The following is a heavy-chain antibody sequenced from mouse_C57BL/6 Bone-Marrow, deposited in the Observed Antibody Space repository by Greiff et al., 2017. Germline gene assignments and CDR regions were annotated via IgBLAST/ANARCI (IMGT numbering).Heavy chain of an antibody. D-gene: IGHD2-4*01. J-gene: IGHJ4*01. V-gene: IGHV1-55*01. CDR2: IYPGSGST. Sequence: QVQLKQPGAELVKPGASVKMSCKASGYTFTSYWITWVKQRPGQGLEWIGDIYPGSGSTNYNEKFKSKATLTVDTSSSTAYMQLSSLTSEDSAVYYCARRIWYDYERGYAMDYWGQGTSVTVSS. CDR3: ARRIWYDYERGYAMDY. CDR1: GYTFTSYW.